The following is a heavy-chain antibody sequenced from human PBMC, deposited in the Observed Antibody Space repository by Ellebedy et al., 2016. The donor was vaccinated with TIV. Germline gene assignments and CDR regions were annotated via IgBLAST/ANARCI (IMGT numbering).Heavy chain of an antibody. CDR3: AKDLFYDSFGPFDY. CDR2: ISGFEQTT. Sequence: GESLKISCAASGFIFSSYAMNWVRQAPGKGLEWVSGISGFEQTTHYADSVEGRFAISRDNSKNTLYLQMNSLRVEDTAIYYCAKDLFYDSFGPFDYWGQGTLVTVSS. D-gene: IGHD3-22*01. J-gene: IGHJ4*02. V-gene: IGHV3-23*01. CDR1: GFIFSSYA.